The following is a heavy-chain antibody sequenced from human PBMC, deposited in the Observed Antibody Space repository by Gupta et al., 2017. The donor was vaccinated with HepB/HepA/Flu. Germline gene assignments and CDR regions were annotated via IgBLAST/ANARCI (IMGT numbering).Heavy chain of an antibody. CDR2: ITGSGYT. J-gene: IGHJ4*02. CDR1: GFIFPNYA. Sequence: EVQVLESGGGLVQPGGSLRLSCAVSGFIFPNYAMTWVRQAPGKGLEWVSSITGSGYTYYSDSVKGRFTISRDNSNNMLSLQMNSLRADDTAVYYCARSHRNNGCSVCSLGSWGQGTLVTVSS. V-gene: IGHV3-23*01. D-gene: IGHD2-8*01. CDR3: ARSHRNNGCSVCSLGS.